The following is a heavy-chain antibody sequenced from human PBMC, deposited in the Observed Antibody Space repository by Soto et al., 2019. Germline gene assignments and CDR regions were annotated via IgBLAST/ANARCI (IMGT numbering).Heavy chain of an antibody. D-gene: IGHD2-15*01. V-gene: IGHV4-31*03. CDR3: ARDLKEYCSDGKCNWFDP. J-gene: IGHJ5*02. CDR2: IYYSGST. CDR1: GGSISSGGYY. Sequence: SETLSLTCTVSGGSISSGGYYWSWIRQHPGKGLEWIGYIYYSGSTYYNPSLKGRVTISFDASKNQISLQVRSATAADAAVYYCARDLKEYCSDGKCNWFDPWGQGTLVTVSS.